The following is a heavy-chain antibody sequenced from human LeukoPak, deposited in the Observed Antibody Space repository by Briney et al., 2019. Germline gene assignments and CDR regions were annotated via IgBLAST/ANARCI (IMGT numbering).Heavy chain of an antibody. J-gene: IGHJ3*02. CDR1: GFTVSSNY. D-gene: IGHD3-10*01. CDR3: AKLDGPVLHAFDI. V-gene: IGHV3-53*01. CDR2: IYSGGST. Sequence: GGSLRLSCAASGFTVSSNYMSWVRQAPGKGLEWVSVIYSGGSTYYADSVKGRFTISRDNSKNTLYLQMNSLRAEDTAVYYCAKLDGPVLHAFDIWGQGTMVTVSS.